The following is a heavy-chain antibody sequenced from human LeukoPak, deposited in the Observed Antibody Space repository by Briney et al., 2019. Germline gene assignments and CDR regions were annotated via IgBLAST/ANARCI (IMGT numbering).Heavy chain of an antibody. Sequence: GASVKVSCKASGYTFTDYYMHWVRQAPGQGREWMGRINPNSGGTNYAQKFQGRVTMTRDTSISTAYMDLSRLRSDDTAVYYCARSTGHYFDYWGQGILVTVSS. V-gene: IGHV1-2*06. CDR3: ARSTGHYFDY. CDR2: INPNSGGT. CDR1: GYTFTDYY. D-gene: IGHD2-8*02. J-gene: IGHJ4*02.